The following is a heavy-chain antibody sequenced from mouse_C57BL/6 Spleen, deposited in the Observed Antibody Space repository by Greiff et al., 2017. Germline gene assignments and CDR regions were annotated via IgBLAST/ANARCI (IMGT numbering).Heavy chain of an antibody. CDR2: ISSGSSTI. Sequence: EVNVVESGGGLVKPGGSLKLSCAASGFTFSDYGMHWVRQAPEKGLEWVAYISSGSSTIYYADTVKGRFTISRDNAKNTLFLQMTRLRSEDTAMYYCARPNDYYFDYWGQGTTLTVSS. CDR1: GFTFSDYG. CDR3: ARPNDYYFDY. J-gene: IGHJ2*01. V-gene: IGHV5-17*01. D-gene: IGHD2-4*01.